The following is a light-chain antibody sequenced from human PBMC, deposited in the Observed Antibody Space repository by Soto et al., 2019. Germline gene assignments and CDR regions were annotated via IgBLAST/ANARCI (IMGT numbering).Light chain of an antibody. Sequence: EIVLTQSPGTLSLSPGERATLSCRASQSVSSSYLAWYQQKLGQAPRLLIYDASNRATGVPARFSGSGSGTDFTLTISSLEPEDFAVYYCQQRSIWPLTFGQGTKVDIK. CDR2: DAS. J-gene: IGKJ1*01. CDR1: QSVSSSY. CDR3: QQRSIWPLT. V-gene: IGKV3-11*01.